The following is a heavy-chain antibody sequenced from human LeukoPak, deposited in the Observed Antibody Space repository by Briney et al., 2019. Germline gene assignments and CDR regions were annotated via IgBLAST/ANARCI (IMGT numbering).Heavy chain of an antibody. Sequence: GGSLRLSCVGSGFTFGNYWMNWVRQAPGKGLEWVANIKQDGSGKYYVDSVKGRFTISRDNAKNSLYLQMNSLRAEDTAVYYCAIKGSTFDYWGQGTLVTVSS. V-gene: IGHV3-7*01. CDR1: GFTFGNYW. CDR3: AIKGSTFDY. CDR2: IKQDGSGK. J-gene: IGHJ4*02.